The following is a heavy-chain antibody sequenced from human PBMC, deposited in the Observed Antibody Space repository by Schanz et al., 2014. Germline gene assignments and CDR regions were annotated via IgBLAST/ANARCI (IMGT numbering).Heavy chain of an antibody. CDR3: AKQIHYDILTVTRS. V-gene: IGHV3-23*04. CDR1: GFTVSSNH. J-gene: IGHJ4*02. CDR2: LSGSGGST. D-gene: IGHD3-9*01. Sequence: EGQLAESGGGLVQPGGSLRLSCAVSGFTVSSNHMSWVRQAPGKGLEWVSALSGSGGSTYYADSVKGRFTISRDNSKNTLYLQMNSLRAEDTAVYYCAKQIHYDILTVTRSWGQGTLVTVSS.